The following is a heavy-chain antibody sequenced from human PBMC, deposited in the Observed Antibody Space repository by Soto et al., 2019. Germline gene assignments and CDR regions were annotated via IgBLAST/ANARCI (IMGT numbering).Heavy chain of an antibody. CDR1: GFTFSDYY. V-gene: IGHV3-11*06. D-gene: IGHD6-13*01. Sequence: PGWSLRLSCAASGFTFSDYYMSLMRQAPGKGLEWVSYISSSSSYTNYADSVKGRFTISRDNAKNSLYLQMNSLRAEDTAVYYCARATGSADAYFDYWGEGTLVTVSS. CDR2: ISSSSSYT. CDR3: ARATGSADAYFDY. J-gene: IGHJ4*02.